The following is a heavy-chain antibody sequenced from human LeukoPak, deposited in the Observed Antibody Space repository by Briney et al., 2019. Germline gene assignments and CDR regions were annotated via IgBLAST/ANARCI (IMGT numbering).Heavy chain of an antibody. CDR1: GFSLSNARMG. V-gene: IGHV2-26*01. J-gene: IGHJ4*02. CDR2: IFSNDEK. CDR3: ALYYDFWSGYKEIDY. Sequence: SGPTLVNPTETPTLTCTVSGFSLSNARMGVSWIRQPPGKALEWLAHIFSNDEKSYSTSLKSRLTISKDTSKSQVVLTMTNMDPVDTATYYCALYYDFWSGYKEIDYWGQGTLVTVSS. D-gene: IGHD3-3*01.